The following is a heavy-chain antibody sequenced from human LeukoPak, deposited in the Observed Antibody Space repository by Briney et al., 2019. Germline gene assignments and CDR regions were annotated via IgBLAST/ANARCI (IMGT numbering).Heavy chain of an antibody. Sequence: GGSLRLSCAASGFTFSSYIMNWVRQAPGKGLEWVSSISSSSSYIYYADSVKGRFTISRDNAKNSLYLQMNSLRAEDTAVYYCARASYYYGSGNHWIDPWGQGTLVTVSS. D-gene: IGHD3-10*01. CDR1: GFTFSSYI. J-gene: IGHJ5*02. CDR2: ISSSSSYI. CDR3: ARASYYYGSGNHWIDP. V-gene: IGHV3-21*01.